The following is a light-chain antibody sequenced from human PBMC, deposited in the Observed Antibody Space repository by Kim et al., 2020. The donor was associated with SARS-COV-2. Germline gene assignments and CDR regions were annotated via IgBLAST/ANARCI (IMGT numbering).Light chain of an antibody. Sequence: GQKVTISCSAGSSNIGNNYVSWYQQLPGTAPKLLIYDNNKRPSGIPDRFSGSKSGTSATLGITGLQTGDEADYYCGTWDSSLSAVVFGGGTQLTVL. V-gene: IGLV1-51*01. CDR2: DNN. J-gene: IGLJ2*01. CDR3: GTWDSSLSAVV. CDR1: SSNIGNNY.